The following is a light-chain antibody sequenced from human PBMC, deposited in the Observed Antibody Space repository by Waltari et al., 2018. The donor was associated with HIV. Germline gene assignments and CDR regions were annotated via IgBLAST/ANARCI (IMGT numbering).Light chain of an antibody. CDR3: ASYAGRNTLV. V-gene: IGLV2-8*01. Sequence: QSALTQPPSASGSPGQSVTISCTGKASDVGAYNYVPWYQQHPGKPPKLIIDEVFKRPSGVPDRFSGSKSGNTASLTVSGLQAEDEANYYCASYAGRNTLVFGGGTKLTVL. CDR2: EVF. CDR1: ASDVGAYNY. J-gene: IGLJ2*01.